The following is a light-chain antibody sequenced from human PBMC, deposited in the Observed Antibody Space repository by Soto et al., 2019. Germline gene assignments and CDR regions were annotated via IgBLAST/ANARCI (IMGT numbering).Light chain of an antibody. J-gene: IGLJ3*02. Sequence: QAVVTQPPSVSAAPGQRVTISCSGSSSNVGNNYVSWYQQVPGTAPKLLIYDNNKRPSGIPDRFSGSRSGTSATLGSSGLETGDEADYFCGTSDGSLSAFLFVGGTKLTVL. CDR3: GTSDGSLSAFL. CDR2: DNN. CDR1: SSNVGNNY. V-gene: IGLV1-51*01.